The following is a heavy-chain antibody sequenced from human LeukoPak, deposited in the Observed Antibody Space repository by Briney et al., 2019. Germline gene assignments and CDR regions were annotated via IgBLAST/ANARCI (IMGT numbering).Heavy chain of an antibody. D-gene: IGHD2-2*01. J-gene: IGHJ3*02. Sequence: PGGSLSLSFAASGFTVSSNYMSWVRQAPGKGLEWVSVIYSGGSTYYADSVKGRFTISRDNSKNTLYLQMNSLTAEDTAVYYCARVGVVPAAIPDGFDIWGQGTMVTVSS. CDR1: GFTVSSNY. CDR3: ARVGVVPAAIPDGFDI. CDR2: IYSGGST. V-gene: IGHV3-53*01.